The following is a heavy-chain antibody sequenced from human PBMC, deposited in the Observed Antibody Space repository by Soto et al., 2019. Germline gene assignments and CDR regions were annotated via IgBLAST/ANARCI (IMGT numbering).Heavy chain of an antibody. V-gene: IGHV4-34*01. D-gene: IGHD2-15*01. CDR1: GGSFSGYY. J-gene: IGHJ6*02. CDR3: ARAPRGDGCSGGSCTLGYYGMDV. CDR2: INHSGST. Sequence: SETLSLTCAVYGGSFSGYYWSWIRQPPGKRLEWIGEINHSGSTNYNPSLKSRVTISVDTSKNQFSLKLSSVTAADTAVYYCARAPRGDGCSGGSCTLGYYGMDVWGQGATVTVS.